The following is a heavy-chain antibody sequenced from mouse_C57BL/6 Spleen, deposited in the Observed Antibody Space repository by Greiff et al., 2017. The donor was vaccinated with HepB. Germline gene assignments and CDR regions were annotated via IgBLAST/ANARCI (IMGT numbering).Heavy chain of an antibody. CDR2: ISSGGDYI. V-gene: IGHV5-9-1*02. D-gene: IGHD1-3*01. CDR1: GFTFSSYA. J-gene: IGHJ4*01. CDR3: TRGVAPYYYAMDY. Sequence: EVQRVESGEGLVKPGGSLKLSCAASGFTFSSYAMSWVRQTPEKRLEWVSYISSGGDYIYYADTVKGRFTISRDNARNTLYLQMSSLKSEDTAMYYCTRGVAPYYYAMDYWGQGTSVTVSS.